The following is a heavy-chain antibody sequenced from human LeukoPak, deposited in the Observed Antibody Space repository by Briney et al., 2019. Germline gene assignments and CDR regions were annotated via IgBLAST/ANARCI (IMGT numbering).Heavy chain of an antibody. CDR2: IKQDGSEK. V-gene: IGHV3-7*01. Sequence: GGSLRLSCAASGYTFSSYWMSWVRQAPGKGLEWVANIKQDGSEKYYVDSVKGRFTISRDNAKNSLYLQMNSLRAEDTAVYYCARDLWVAAAGTGGYWGQGTLVIVSS. J-gene: IGHJ4*02. CDR1: GYTFSSYW. D-gene: IGHD6-13*01. CDR3: ARDLWVAAAGTGGY.